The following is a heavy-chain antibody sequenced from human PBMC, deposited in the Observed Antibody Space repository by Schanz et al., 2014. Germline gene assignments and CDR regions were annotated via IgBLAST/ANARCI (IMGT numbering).Heavy chain of an antibody. D-gene: IGHD5-12*01. J-gene: IGHJ4*02. CDR1: GFSFGTYA. Sequence: EVHLLESGGGLVQPGGSLRLSCAASGFSFGTYAMGWVRQARGKGLEWVSAMNESHSTIYYADSVRGRFTISRDNAENTLFLQMNSLRAEDTAVYYCARKVVATIGGYYDNWGQGTLVIVSS. CDR3: ARKVVATIGGYYDN. V-gene: IGHV3-23*01. CDR2: MNESHSTI.